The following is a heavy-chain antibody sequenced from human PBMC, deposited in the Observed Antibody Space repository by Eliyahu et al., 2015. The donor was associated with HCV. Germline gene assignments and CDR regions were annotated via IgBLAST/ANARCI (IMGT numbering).Heavy chain of an antibody. CDR3: ARGWVRGAGLTL. CDR2: XNHSGST. CDR1: GGSFXGYW. V-gene: IGHV4-34*01. J-gene: IGHJ4*02. D-gene: IGHD1-26*01. Sequence: LLKPSETXSLTCAVXGGSFXGYWWSWXRQSPGKGLEWIGEXNHSGSTNYNPSLKSRVTISVDTSKNQXSLKVTSVTAADTAVYYCARGWVRGAGLTLWGQGTLVTVSS.